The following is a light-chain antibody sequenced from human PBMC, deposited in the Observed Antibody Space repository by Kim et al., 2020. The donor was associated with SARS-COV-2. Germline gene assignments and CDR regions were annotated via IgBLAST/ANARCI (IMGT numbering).Light chain of an antibody. Sequence: ASVGDRVSIPCRASQGINSYLAWYQEKPGTAPKLLIYSASTLHSGVPSRFSGSGSGTEFTLTISSLQPEDFATYYCQQLKSYPLTFGGGTKVDIK. V-gene: IGKV1-9*01. CDR1: QGINSY. CDR3: QQLKSYPLT. J-gene: IGKJ4*01. CDR2: SAS.